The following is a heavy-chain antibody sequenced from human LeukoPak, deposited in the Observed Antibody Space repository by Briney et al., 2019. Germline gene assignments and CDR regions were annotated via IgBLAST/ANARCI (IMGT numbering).Heavy chain of an antibody. V-gene: IGHV3-7*01. D-gene: IGHD3-22*01. Sequence: GGSLRLSCAASGFTLSSCWMSWVRQAPGKGLEWVAHIKKDGSEKYYVDSLKGRFTISRDNAKNSLYLQMNSLRAEDTAVYYRANNHDSSGYHDYWGQGTLVTVSS. CDR2: IKKDGSEK. J-gene: IGHJ4*02. CDR1: GFTLSSCW. CDR3: ANNHDSSGYHDY.